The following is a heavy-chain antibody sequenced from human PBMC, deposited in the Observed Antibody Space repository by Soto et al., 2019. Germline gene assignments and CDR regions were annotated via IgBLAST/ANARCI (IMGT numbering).Heavy chain of an antibody. CDR3: ARDATFGTKGGSFDI. V-gene: IGHV3-33*01. D-gene: IGHD3-16*01. J-gene: IGHJ3*02. CDR1: GVTFRTYS. CDR2: MWYDGTNK. Sequence: GGSLRLSCAASGVTFRTYSMHWVRQSPGKGLEWVAVMWYDGTNKYYGESVKGRFTISRDNSENTLYLQMNSLRVEDTAVYYCARDATFGTKGGSFDIWGHGTLVTVSS.